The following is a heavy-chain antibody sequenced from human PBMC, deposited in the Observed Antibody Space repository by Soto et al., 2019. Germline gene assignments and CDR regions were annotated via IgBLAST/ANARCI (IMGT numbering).Heavy chain of an antibody. Sequence: SETLSLTCTVSGGSISSSSYYWSWIRQPAGKGLEWIGRIYTSGSTNYNPSLKSRVTMSVDTSKNQFSLKLSSVTAADTAVYYCARDSEDLVVIGTWYYGMDVWGQGTTVTVSS. D-gene: IGHD3-22*01. J-gene: IGHJ6*02. CDR3: ARDSEDLVVIGTWYYGMDV. CDR2: IYTSGST. V-gene: IGHV4-61*02. CDR1: GGSISSSSYY.